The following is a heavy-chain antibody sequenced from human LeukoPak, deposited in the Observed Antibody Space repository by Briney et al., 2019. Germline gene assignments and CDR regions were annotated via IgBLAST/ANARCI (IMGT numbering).Heavy chain of an antibody. V-gene: IGHV3-21*01. D-gene: IGHD6-13*01. CDR3: ARGRSSSWYTLGDYYYYGMDV. CDR2: ISSSSSYI. J-gene: IGHJ6*04. Sequence: GGSLRLSCAASGFTFSSYSMNWVRQAPGKGVEWVSSISSSSSYIYYADSVKGRFTNSRGKAKNSLYLQMNSLRADDTAVYYCARGRSSSWYTLGDYYYYGMDVWGEGTTVTVSS. CDR1: GFTFSSYS.